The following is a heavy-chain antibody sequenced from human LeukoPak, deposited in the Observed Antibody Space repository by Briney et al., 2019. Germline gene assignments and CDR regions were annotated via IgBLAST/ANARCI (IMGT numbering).Heavy chain of an antibody. V-gene: IGHV4-4*07. CDR1: DASIDTHY. Sequence: PSETLSLTCTVSDASIDTHYWNWIRQPAGKGLEWIGRIYAGGSTNYNPSLKSRVTMSAVTSKNQFFLRLSSVTAADTAVYYCASAPPFQLVHWGQGTLVTVSS. J-gene: IGHJ1*01. CDR3: ASAPPFQLVH. CDR2: IYAGGST. D-gene: IGHD3-16*01.